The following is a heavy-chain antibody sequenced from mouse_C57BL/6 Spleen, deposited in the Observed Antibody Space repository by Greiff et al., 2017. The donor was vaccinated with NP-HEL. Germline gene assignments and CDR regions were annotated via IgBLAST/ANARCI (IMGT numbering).Heavy chain of an antibody. D-gene: IGHD1-1*01. J-gene: IGHJ1*03. Sequence: VQLQQSGTELVKPGASVKLSCKASGYTFTSYWMHWVKQRPGQGLEWIGNINPSNGGTNYNEKFKSKATLTVDKSSSTAYMQLSSLTSEDSAVYYCARWGYYGSSPYWYFDVWGTGTTVTVSS. CDR3: ARWGYYGSSPYWYFDV. CDR2: INPSNGGT. CDR1: GYTFTSYW. V-gene: IGHV1-53*01.